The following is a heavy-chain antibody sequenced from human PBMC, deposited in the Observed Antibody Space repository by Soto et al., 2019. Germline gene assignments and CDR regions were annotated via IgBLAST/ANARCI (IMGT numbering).Heavy chain of an antibody. J-gene: IGHJ4*02. V-gene: IGHV1-69*12. CDR1: GGTFSSYA. D-gene: IGHD5-18*01. Sequence: QVQLVQSGAEVKKPGSSVKVSCKASGGTFSSYAISWVRQAPGQGLEWMGGISPIFGTANYAQKFQGRVTIPADESTSTAYMELSSLRSEDTAVYYCAREVVDTAMFTGGSYYWGQGTLVTVSS. CDR3: AREVVDTAMFTGGSYY. CDR2: ISPIFGTA.